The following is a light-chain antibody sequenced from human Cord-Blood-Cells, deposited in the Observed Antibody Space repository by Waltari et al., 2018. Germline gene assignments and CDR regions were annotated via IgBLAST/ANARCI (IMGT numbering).Light chain of an antibody. CDR2: GKN. CDR3: NSRDSSGNHV. J-gene: IGLJ1*01. CDR1: SLRSSY. V-gene: IGLV3-19*01. Sequence: SSELTQDPAVSVALGQTVRITCQGDSLRSSYASWYQQKPGQAPVLVLYGKNNRPSGIPDRFSGSSSGNTASLTITGAQAEDEADYYCNSRDSSGNHVFGTGTKVTVL.